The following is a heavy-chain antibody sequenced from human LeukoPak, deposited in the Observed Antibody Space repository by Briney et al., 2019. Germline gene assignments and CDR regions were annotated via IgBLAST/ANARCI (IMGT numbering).Heavy chain of an antibody. CDR2: IWYDGSNK. V-gene: IGHV3-33*01. CDR1: GFTFRNHG. D-gene: IGHD2/OR15-2a*01. CDR3: ARDWKSTTLDS. J-gene: IGHJ4*02. Sequence: GGSLRLSCVTSGFTFRNHGMHWVRQAPGKGLEWVAVIWYDGSNKYYGDFVKGRFTISRDNSKSTLYLQTNGLRAEDTAVYYCARDWKSTTLDSWGQGTLVIVSS.